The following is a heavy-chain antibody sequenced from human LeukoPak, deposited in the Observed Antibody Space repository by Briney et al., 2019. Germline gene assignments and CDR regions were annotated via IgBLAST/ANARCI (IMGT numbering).Heavy chain of an antibody. J-gene: IGHJ5*02. V-gene: IGHV1-3*01. CDR3: ASLVYYYDSSGYHNWFDP. CDR1: GYTFTSYA. CDR2: INAGNGNT. D-gene: IGHD3-22*01. Sequence: ASVKVSCKASGYTFTSYAMHWVRQAPGQRLEWMGWINAGNGNTKYSQKFQGRATITRDTSASTAYMELSSLRSEDTAVYYCASLVYYYDSSGYHNWFDPWGQGTLVTVSS.